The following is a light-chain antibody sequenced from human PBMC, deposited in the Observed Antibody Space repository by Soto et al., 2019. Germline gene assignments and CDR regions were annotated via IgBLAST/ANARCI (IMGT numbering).Light chain of an antibody. CDR3: LQYGSSVWT. V-gene: IGKV3-20*01. Sequence: IVLTQSPGTLSLSPGERASLSCRASQRLSSNYLAWFQQKPGQAPRLLIYGASSRATGIPDRFSGSGSGTDFTLTIPRLEPEDFAVYYCLQYGSSVWTFGQGTKVDIK. J-gene: IGKJ1*01. CDR1: QRLSSNY. CDR2: GAS.